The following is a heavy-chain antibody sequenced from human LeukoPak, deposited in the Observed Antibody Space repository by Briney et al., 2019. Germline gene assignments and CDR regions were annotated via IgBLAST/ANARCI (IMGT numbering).Heavy chain of an antibody. CDR1: GFTFSTYG. Sequence: PGGTLRLSCAASGFTFSTYGMSWVRQAPGKGLEWVSGMSWNGGSIGYADSVKGRFTISRDNAKNSLYLQMNSLTAKDTTLYYCAKSIIPMVRGDETAFDIWGQGTMVTVSS. CDR2: MSWNGGSI. J-gene: IGHJ3*02. D-gene: IGHD3-10*01. CDR3: AKSIIPMVRGDETAFDI. V-gene: IGHV3-20*04.